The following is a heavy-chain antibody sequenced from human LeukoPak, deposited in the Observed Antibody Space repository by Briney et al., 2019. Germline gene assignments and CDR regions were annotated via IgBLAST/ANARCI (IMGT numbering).Heavy chain of an antibody. CDR1: GFTFSSYA. CDR3: ARDAVIASSGTGNYFDY. Sequence: PGGSLRLSCAASGFTFSSYAMSWVRQAPGKGLEWVSAISGSGGSTYYADSMKGRFTISRDNSKNTLYLQMNSLRAEDTALYYCARDAVIASSGTGNYFDYWGQGTLVTVSS. D-gene: IGHD6-13*01. V-gene: IGHV3-23*01. CDR2: ISGSGGST. J-gene: IGHJ4*02.